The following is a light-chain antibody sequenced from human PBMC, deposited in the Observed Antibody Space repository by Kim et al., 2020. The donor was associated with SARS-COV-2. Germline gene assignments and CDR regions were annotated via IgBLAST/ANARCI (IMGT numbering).Light chain of an antibody. CDR3: QQYNNWPPLP. J-gene: IGKJ4*01. CDR2: GAS. CDR1: QSVSSN. Sequence: EIVMMQSPATLSVSPGERATLSCRASQSVSSNLAWYQQKPGQAPRLLIYGASTRATGIPARFSGSGSGTEFTLTISSLQSEDFAVYYCQQYNNWPPLPYVGVTKVDIK. V-gene: IGKV3-15*01.